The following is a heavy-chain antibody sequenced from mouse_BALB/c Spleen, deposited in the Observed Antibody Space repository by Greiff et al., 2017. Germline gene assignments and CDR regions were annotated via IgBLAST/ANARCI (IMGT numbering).Heavy chain of an antibody. J-gene: IGHJ4*01. Sequence: EVKLMESGGGLVQPGGSRKLSCAASGFTFSDYGMAWVRQAPGKGPEWVAFISNLAYSIYYADTVTGRFTISRENAKNTLYLEMSSMRSEDTAMYYCARGGAYMYDGYYYAMDYWGQGTSVTVSS. CDR1: GFTFSDYG. CDR3: ARGGAYMYDGYYYAMDY. CDR2: ISNLAYSI. V-gene: IGHV5-15*02. D-gene: IGHD2-14*01.